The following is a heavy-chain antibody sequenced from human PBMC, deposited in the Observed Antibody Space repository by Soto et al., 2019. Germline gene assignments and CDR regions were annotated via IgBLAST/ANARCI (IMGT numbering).Heavy chain of an antibody. CDR1: GGSFSSYY. J-gene: IGHJ1*01. CDR2: IYYNGGS. CDR3: ARGLIEMATIYFQS. Sequence: SETLSLTCTVSGGSFSSYYWSWIRQPPGKGLEWIGYIYYNGGSNYNPSLKSRVTISVDTSKNQFSLKLSSVTAADTAVYYCARGLIEMATIYFQSWGQGTLVTVSS. V-gene: IGHV4-59*01. D-gene: IGHD5-12*01.